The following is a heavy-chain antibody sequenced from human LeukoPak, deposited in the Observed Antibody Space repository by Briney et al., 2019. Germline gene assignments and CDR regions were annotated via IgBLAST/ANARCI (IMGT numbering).Heavy chain of an antibody. V-gene: IGHV4-59*02. Sequence: SETLSLTCTVSGGSVSTYYWNWIRQPPGKGLEWIGYIYYSGNTNYNPSLKSRLTISVDTSNNQFSLKLSSVTAADTAVYYCASASGYCSGGNCYSAFDYWGQGTLVTVSS. J-gene: IGHJ4*02. CDR2: IYYSGNT. CDR3: ASASGYCSGGNCYSAFDY. D-gene: IGHD2-15*01. CDR1: GGSVSTYY.